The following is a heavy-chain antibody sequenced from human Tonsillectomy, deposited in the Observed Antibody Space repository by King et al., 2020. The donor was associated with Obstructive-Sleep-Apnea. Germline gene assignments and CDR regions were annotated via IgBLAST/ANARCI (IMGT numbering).Heavy chain of an antibody. CDR1: GGSISSGGYY. CDR2: IYDSGST. CDR3: ARHITRMVVGNWFDP. Sequence: VQLQESGPGLVKPSQTLSLTCTVSGGSISSGGYYWSWIRQHPGKCLEWIGYIYDSGSTYYNPSLKSRVTISVDTSKNQFSLKLSAVTAADTAVYYCARHITRMVVGNWFDPWGQGTLVTVPS. D-gene: IGHD3-22*01. J-gene: IGHJ5*02. V-gene: IGHV4-31*03.